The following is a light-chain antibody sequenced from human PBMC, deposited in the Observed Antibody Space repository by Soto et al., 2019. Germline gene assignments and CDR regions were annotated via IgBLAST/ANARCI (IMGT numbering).Light chain of an antibody. CDR1: SSNIGAGYG. V-gene: IGLV1-40*01. J-gene: IGLJ2*01. CDR2: GNN. Sequence: QAVVTQPPSVSGAPGQRVTISCTGSSSNIGAGYGVHWYQQLPGTAPKLLIYGNNNRPSGVPDRFSGSKSGTSASLAITGLQAEDEADYYCQSYDSSLSDSVFGGGTQLTVL. CDR3: QSYDSSLSDSV.